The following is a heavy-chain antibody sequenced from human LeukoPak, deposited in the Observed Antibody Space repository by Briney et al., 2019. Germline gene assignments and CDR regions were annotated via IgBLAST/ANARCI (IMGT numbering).Heavy chain of an antibody. J-gene: IGHJ4*02. Sequence: KPSETLSLTCTVSGGSISSYYWSWIRQPPGKGLEWIGRIYTSGSTNYNPSLKSRVTISVDTSKNQFSLKLSSVTAADTAVYYCARDYYGSGSYFGGFDYWGQGTLVTVSS. CDR2: IYTSGST. V-gene: IGHV4-4*08. CDR1: GGSISSYY. D-gene: IGHD3-10*01. CDR3: ARDYYGSGSYFGGFDY.